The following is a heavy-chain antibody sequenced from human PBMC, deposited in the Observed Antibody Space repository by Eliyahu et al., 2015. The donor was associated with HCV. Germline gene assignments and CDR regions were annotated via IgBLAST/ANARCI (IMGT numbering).Heavy chain of an antibody. V-gene: IGHV3-30*04. D-gene: IGHD3-10*01. J-gene: IGHJ4*02. Sequence: QVQLVESGGGVVQPGRSLRLSCAASGFTFSSYAMHWVRQAPGKGLEWVAVISYDGSDRYYADSVKGRFTISRDNSKNTLYLQMNSLRAEDTAVHYCAREYYYGSGTEGFDYWGQGTLVTVSS. CDR2: ISYDGSDR. CDR3: AREYYYGSGTEGFDY. CDR1: GFTFSSYA.